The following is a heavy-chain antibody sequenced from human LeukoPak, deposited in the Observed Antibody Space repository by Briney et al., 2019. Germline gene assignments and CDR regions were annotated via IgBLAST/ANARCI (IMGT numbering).Heavy chain of an antibody. V-gene: IGHV3-33*06. CDR3: AKEGDYCSSTGCHKRGIDY. CDR1: GFTFSHYA. J-gene: IGHJ4*02. Sequence: PGTSLRLSCAASGFTFSHYAMHWVRQAPGKGLEWVAVIWYDGSHGTYTDSVKGRFTVSRDNFKNVLHLQLNSLRVEDTAVYYCAKEGDYCSSTGCHKRGIDYWGQGTLLSVSS. CDR2: IWYDGSHG. D-gene: IGHD2-2*01.